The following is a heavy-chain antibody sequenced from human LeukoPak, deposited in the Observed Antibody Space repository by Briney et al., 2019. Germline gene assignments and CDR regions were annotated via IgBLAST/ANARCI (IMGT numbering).Heavy chain of an antibody. CDR2: INPNSGGT. D-gene: IGHD6-13*01. CDR1: GYTFTGYY. J-gene: IGHJ4*02. CDR3: ARAPETGYRSSWYYFDY. V-gene: IGHV1-2*02. Sequence: ASVKVSCKASGYTFTGYYMHWARQAPGQGLEWMGWINPNSGGTNYAQRFQGRVTMTRDTSISTAYMELSRLRSDDTAVYYCARAPETGYRSSWYYFDYWGQGTLVTVSS.